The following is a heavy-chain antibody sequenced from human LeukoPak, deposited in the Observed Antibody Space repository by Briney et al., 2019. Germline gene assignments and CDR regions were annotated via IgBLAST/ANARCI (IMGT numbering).Heavy chain of an antibody. CDR1: GGTFSSYA. V-gene: IGHV1-69*13. J-gene: IGHJ3*02. CDR3: ARTYYDYVWRPPGAFVI. D-gene: IGHD3-16*01. CDR2: IIHIFGTA. Sequence: SVKVSCKDSGGTFSSYAIIWVGQAPGQGREWMGGIIHIFGTANYAQKFQGRVTITADESTSTAYMELSSLRSEDTAVYYCARTYYDYVWRPPGAFVIWGQGTMVTVSS.